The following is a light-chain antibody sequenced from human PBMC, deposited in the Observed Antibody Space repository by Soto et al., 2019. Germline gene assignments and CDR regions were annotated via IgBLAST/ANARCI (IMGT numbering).Light chain of an antibody. CDR2: SSS. CDR1: NSNIGRNH. CDR3: ATWDDSLNWV. V-gene: IGLV1-47*01. Sequence: QSVLTQPPSASGTPGQRVTVSCSGSNSNIGRNHVYWYQQLPGTAPKLLIYSSSERPSGVPDRFSGSKSGTSASLAISGLRSDYEADDYCATWDDSLNWVFGGGTKLTVL. J-gene: IGLJ3*02.